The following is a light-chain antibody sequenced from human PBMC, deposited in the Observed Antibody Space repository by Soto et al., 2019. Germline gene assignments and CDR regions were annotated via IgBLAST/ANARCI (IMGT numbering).Light chain of an antibody. CDR1: SGHSDYA. V-gene: IGLV4-69*01. Sequence: QPVLTQSPSASASLGASVKLTCTLSSGHSDYAIAWHQQQPEKGPQFLMKLNSDGSHNRGDGIPDRFSGSSSGTARYLTISSLQSEDEADYYCQTWGTGTVVFGGGTQLTVL. J-gene: IGLJ2*01. CDR2: LNSDGSH. CDR3: QTWGTGTVV.